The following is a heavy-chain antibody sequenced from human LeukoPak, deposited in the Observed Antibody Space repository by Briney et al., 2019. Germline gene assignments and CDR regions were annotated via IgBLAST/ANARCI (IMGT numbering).Heavy chain of an antibody. Sequence: ASVKVSCKAPGYTFTSYDINWVRQAPGQGLEWMGWMNPNSGNTGYAQKFQDRVTMTRNTYIGTAYMELSSLRSEDTAVYYCARPISIYDGSGYYPLDYWGQGTLVTVSS. CDR2: MNPNSGNT. V-gene: IGHV1-8*01. J-gene: IGHJ4*02. CDR1: GYTFTSYD. CDR3: ARPISIYDGSGYYPLDY. D-gene: IGHD3-22*01.